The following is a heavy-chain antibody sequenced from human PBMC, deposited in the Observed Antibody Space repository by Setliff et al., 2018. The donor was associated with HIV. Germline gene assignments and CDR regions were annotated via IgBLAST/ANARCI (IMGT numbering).Heavy chain of an antibody. D-gene: IGHD5-12*01. CDR1: GYTFTSYA. Sequence: ASVKVSCKASGYTFTSYAMHWVRQAPGQRLEWMGWINAGNGNTKYSQEFQGRVTMTTDTSTSTAYMELRSLRSDDTAVYYCARGRWLQSAFDYWGQGTLVTVSS. CDR3: ARGRWLQSAFDY. J-gene: IGHJ4*02. CDR2: INAGNGNT. V-gene: IGHV1-3*01.